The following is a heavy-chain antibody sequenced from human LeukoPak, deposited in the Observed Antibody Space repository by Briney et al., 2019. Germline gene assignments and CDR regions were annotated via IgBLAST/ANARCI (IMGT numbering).Heavy chain of an antibody. D-gene: IGHD3-10*01. CDR3: ARNHYSGAGTYYNVFDALDI. Sequence: PGGSLRLSCAASGFTVSSNYMNWVRQAPGKGLEWVSVIYSGGSTYYADSVKGRFTISRDKSKNTLYFQMNSLKASDTAIYYCARNHYSGAGTYYNVFDALDIWGQGTMVTVSS. CDR1: GFTVSSNY. V-gene: IGHV3-66*01. J-gene: IGHJ3*02. CDR2: IYSGGST.